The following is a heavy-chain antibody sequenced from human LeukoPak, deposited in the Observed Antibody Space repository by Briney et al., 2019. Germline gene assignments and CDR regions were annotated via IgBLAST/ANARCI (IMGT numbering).Heavy chain of an antibody. CDR3: ATFGRGVKGHTQVDY. Sequence: ASVKVSCKVSGYIFGDYYMHWVQQAPGKGLEWMGLVDPEDGETIYAEKFQGRVTITADTSTDTAYMELSSLRSEDTAVYYCATFGRGVKGHTQVDYRGQGTLVTVSS. CDR1: GYIFGDYY. CDR2: VDPEDGET. J-gene: IGHJ4*02. D-gene: IGHD3-10*01. V-gene: IGHV1-69-2*01.